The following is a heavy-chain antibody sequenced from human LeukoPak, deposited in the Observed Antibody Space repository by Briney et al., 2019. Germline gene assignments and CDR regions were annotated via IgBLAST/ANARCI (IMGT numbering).Heavy chain of an antibody. CDR2: ISDAAGTT. Sequence: PGASLRLSCAASGFTFSTFAMNWVRQAPGKGLEWVSTISDAAGTTYYADSVRGRFTISRDNSKSTLYLQMNSLRAEDTAVYYCAKGEFWSAYYNWGQGTLVTVSS. J-gene: IGHJ4*02. V-gene: IGHV3-23*01. CDR3: AKGEFWSAYYN. CDR1: GFTFSTFA. D-gene: IGHD3-3*01.